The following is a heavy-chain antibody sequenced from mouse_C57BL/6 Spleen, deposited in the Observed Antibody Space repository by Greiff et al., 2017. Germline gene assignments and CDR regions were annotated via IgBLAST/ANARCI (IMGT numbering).Heavy chain of an antibody. J-gene: IGHJ2*01. V-gene: IGHV1-55*01. CDR1: GYTFTSYW. CDR2: IYPGSGST. CDR3: ARCTTVVAPFDY. D-gene: IGHD1-1*01. Sequence: QVQLQQSGAELVKPGASVKMSCKASGYTFTSYWITWVKQRPGQGLEWIGDIYPGSGSTNYNEKFKSKATLTVDTSSSTAYMQLSSLTSEDSAVYYCARCTTVVAPFDYWGQGTTLTVSS.